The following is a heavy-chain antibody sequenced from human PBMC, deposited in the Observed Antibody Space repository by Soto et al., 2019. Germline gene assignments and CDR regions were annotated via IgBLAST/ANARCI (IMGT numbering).Heavy chain of an antibody. CDR3: AAVPYYYDTSGTDFDY. D-gene: IGHD3-22*01. CDR2: IVVGSGNT. CDR1: GFTFPSSA. J-gene: IGHJ4*02. V-gene: IGHV1-58*01. Sequence: QMQLVQSGPEVKKPGTSVKVSCKASGFTFPSSAVQWVRQARGQRLEWIARIVVGSGNTNYAQKFQERLTISRDMSTNTAYIELSSLGSEDTAVYYCAAVPYYYDTSGTDFDYWGQGTLVTVSS.